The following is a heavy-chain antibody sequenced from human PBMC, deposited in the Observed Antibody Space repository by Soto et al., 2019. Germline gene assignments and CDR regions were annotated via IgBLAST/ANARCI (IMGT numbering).Heavy chain of an antibody. CDR3: ARAGGNLDV. V-gene: IGHV3-48*03. J-gene: IGHJ6*02. D-gene: IGHD3-10*01. CDR1: GFTFSSYE. Sequence: VGSLRLSCAASGFTFSSYEMNWFRQAPGNWLEWVSYISSSGSTIYYADSVKGRFTISRDNAKNSLYLQMNSLRAEDTAVYYCARAGGNLDVWGQGTTVTVSS. CDR2: ISSSGSTI.